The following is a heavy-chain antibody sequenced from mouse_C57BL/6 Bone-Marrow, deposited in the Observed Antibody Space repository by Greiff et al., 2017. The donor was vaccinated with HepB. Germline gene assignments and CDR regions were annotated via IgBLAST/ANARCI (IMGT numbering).Heavy chain of an antibody. CDR3: ARGGAYAWYFDV. CDR2: IYPGGGYT. D-gene: IGHD1-1*01. V-gene: IGHV1-63*01. J-gene: IGHJ1*03. CDR1: GYTFTNYW. Sequence: VQLQQSGAELVRPGTSVKMSCKASGYTFTNYWIGWAKQRPGHGLEWIGDIYPGGGYTNYNEKFKGKATLTADKSSSTAYMPVSSLTSEDSAIYSCARGGAYAWYFDVWGTGTTVTVSS.